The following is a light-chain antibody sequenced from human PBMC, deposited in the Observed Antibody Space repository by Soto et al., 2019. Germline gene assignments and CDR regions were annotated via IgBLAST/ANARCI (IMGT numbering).Light chain of an antibody. CDR3: QQYNNWPPYT. CDR2: GAS. V-gene: IGKV3-15*01. J-gene: IGKJ2*01. CDR1: QSVSSN. Sequence: EIVMTQSPATLSVSPGERASLSCRASQSVSSNLAWFQKKPGQAPRLLIYGASTRATGIPARFSGSGSGTEFTLTISSLQSEDFAVYYCQQYNNWPPYTFGQGTKLDIK.